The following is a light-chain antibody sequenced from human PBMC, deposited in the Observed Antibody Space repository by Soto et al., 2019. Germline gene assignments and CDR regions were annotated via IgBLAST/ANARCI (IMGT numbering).Light chain of an antibody. CDR1: SSNIGAGYD. J-gene: IGLJ1*01. Sequence: QSVLTQPPSGSGAPGQRVTISCTGSSSNIGAGYDVHWYQQHPGTAPKLLIYGNSNRPSGVPDRFSGSKSGTSASLAITGIQAEDEADYYCQSYDSSLSGYVFGTGTKVTVL. CDR3: QSYDSSLSGYV. CDR2: GNS. V-gene: IGLV1-40*01.